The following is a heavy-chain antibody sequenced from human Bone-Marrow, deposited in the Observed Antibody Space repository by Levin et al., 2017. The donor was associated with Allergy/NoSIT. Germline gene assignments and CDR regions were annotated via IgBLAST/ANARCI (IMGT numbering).Heavy chain of an antibody. V-gene: IGHV4-34*01. J-gene: IGHJ5*02. Sequence: PSETLSLTCAVYGGSFSGYYWSWIRQPPGKGLEWIGEINHSGSTNYNPSLKSRVTISVDTSKNQFSLKLSSVTAADTAVYYCARAEIPTVGPEVPAAERKVWFDPWGQGTLVTVSS. CDR3: ARAEIPTVGPEVPAAERKVWFDP. CDR2: INHSGST. CDR1: GGSFSGYY. D-gene: IGHD2-2*01.